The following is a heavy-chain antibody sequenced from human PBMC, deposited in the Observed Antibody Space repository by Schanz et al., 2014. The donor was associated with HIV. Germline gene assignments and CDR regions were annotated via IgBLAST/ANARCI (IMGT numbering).Heavy chain of an antibody. CDR2: ISSGNSYI. CDR1: EFIFRSYS. J-gene: IGHJ4*02. CDR3: ARGITGNSYGFDY. V-gene: IGHV3-21*04. Sequence: VQLVESGGGVVQPGRSLRLSCAASEFIFRSYSMNWVRQAPGKGLEWVSSISSGNSYIYYADSVKGRFTISRDNAKNSLNLQLKSLRAEDTAVYYCARGITGNSYGFDYWGQGALVSVSS. D-gene: IGHD5-18*01.